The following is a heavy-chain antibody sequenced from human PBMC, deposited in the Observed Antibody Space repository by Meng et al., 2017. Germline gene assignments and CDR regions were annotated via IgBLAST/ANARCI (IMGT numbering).Heavy chain of an antibody. V-gene: IGHV1-69*01. CDR3: ARGGYSYGLWFDP. D-gene: IGHD5-18*01. Sequence: VELVQSGPELKKPGSSVKVSCKASGGTFSSYAISWVRQAPGQGLEWMGGIIPIFGTANYAQKFQGRVTITADESTSTAYMELSSLRSEDTAVYYCARGGYSYGLWFDPWGQGTLVTVSS. J-gene: IGHJ5*02. CDR1: GGTFSSYA. CDR2: IIPIFGTA.